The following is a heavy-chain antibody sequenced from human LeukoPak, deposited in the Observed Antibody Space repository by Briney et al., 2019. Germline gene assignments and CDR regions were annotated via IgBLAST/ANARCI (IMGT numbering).Heavy chain of an antibody. CDR2: IYTSGST. J-gene: IGHJ4*02. CDR1: GGSFSSGSYY. V-gene: IGHV4-61*02. CDR3: ARDPDY. Sequence: SQTLSLTCTVSGGSFSSGSYYWSWIRQPAGKGLEWIGRIYTSGSTNYNPSLKSRVTISVDTSKNQFSLKLSSVTAADTAVYYCARDPDYWGQGTLVTVSS.